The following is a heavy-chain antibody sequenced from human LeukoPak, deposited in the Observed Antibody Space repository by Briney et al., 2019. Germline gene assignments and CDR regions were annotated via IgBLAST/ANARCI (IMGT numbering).Heavy chain of an antibody. J-gene: IGHJ4*02. D-gene: IGHD3-9*01. Sequence: PGGSLRLSCTASGVTFGDYAMSWVRQAPGKGLERVGFIRSKAYGWTTEYAASVKGRFTISRDDSKSIAYLQMNSLKTEDTAVYYCTRDFDILTFDYWGQGTLVTVSS. CDR3: TRDFDILTFDY. V-gene: IGHV3-49*04. CDR2: IRSKAYGWTT. CDR1: GVTFGDYA.